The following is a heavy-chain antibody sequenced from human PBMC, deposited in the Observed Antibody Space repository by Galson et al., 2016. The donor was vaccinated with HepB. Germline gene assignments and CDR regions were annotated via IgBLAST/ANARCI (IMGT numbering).Heavy chain of an antibody. Sequence: SGAEVKKPGESLKISCTGFGYTFSNYWIAWVRQMPGKGLERMGIIFPGDSDIKYSPSFQGQVTISADKSISTAYLQWSSLKASDTAIYYCARREGYCSGGRCNGFDYWGQGTLVSDSS. CDR1: GYTFSNYW. V-gene: IGHV5-51*01. CDR2: IFPGDSDI. J-gene: IGHJ4*02. CDR3: ARREGYCSGGRCNGFDY. D-gene: IGHD2-15*01.